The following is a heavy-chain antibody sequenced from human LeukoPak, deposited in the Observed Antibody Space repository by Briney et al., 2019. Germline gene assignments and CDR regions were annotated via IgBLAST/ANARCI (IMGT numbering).Heavy chain of an antibody. V-gene: IGHV4-31*03. CDR1: GASISSGGYY. J-gene: IGHJ4*02. Sequence: SETLSLTCTVSGASISSGGYYWSWIRQHPGKGLEWIGYIYYSGSTYYNPSLKSRVTISVDTSKNQFSLKLSSVTAADTAVYYCARGPYYYDSSGYYHKYFDYWGQGTLVTVSS. CDR2: IYYSGST. D-gene: IGHD3-22*01. CDR3: ARGPYYYDSSGYYHKYFDY.